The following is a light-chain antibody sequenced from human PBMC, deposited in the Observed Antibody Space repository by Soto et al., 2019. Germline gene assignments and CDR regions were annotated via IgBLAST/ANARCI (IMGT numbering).Light chain of an antibody. CDR2: GAS. V-gene: IGKV3-20*01. CDR3: QQYSSSPPT. CDR1: QSLSSRY. J-gene: IGKJ4*01. Sequence: EIVMTQSPGTLSSSPGDRATLSCRASQSLSSRYLAWYRQKPGQAPRLLIYGASNRATGIPDRFSGSGSGTDFTLTISRLEPGDFAVYYCQQYSSSPPTFGEGTKVEIK.